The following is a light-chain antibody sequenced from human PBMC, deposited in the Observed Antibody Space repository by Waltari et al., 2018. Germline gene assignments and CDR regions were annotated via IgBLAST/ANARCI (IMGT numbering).Light chain of an antibody. CDR2: GAS. CDR1: LSIADN. V-gene: IGKV3-15*01. Sequence: VMTQSPATLSVSPGERATLSCRASLSIADNLAWYQQKRGQAPRLLIYGASTRATGIPARFTGRGSGTDFTLTISSLQSEDSAVYYCQQYNRWPPITFGQWTRLEI. J-gene: IGKJ5*01. CDR3: QQYNRWPPIT.